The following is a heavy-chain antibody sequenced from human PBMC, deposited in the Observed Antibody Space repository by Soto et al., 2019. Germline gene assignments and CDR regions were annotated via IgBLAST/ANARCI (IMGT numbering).Heavy chain of an antibody. Sequence: EVQLLESGGGLVQPGGSLRLSCAASGFTFSSYAMSWVRQAPGKGLEWVSALSGSGGSTYYADCVKGRFTISRDNSKNPLYLQMNRLRAEDTAVYYCAKDRSRIAVAEVSDYWGQGTLVTVSS. CDR3: AKDRSRIAVAEVSDY. V-gene: IGHV3-23*01. CDR2: LSGSGGST. CDR1: GFTFSSYA. D-gene: IGHD6-19*01. J-gene: IGHJ4*02.